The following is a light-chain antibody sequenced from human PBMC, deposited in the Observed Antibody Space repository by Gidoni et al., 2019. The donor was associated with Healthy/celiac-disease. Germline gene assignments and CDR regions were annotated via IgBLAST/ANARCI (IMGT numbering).Light chain of an antibody. CDR2: WAS. J-gene: IGKJ2*01. Sequence: DIVMTQSPDSLAVSLGERATINCKSSQSVLYSSNNKNYLAWYQQKPGQPPQLLIYWASTRESGVPDRFSGSGSGTDFTLTISSLHAEDVAVYYCQQYYSLYTFGQGTKLEIK. CDR1: QSVLYSSNNKNY. CDR3: QQYYSLYT. V-gene: IGKV4-1*01.